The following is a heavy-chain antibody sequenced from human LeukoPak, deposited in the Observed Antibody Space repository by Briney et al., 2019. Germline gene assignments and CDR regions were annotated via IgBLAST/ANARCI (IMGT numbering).Heavy chain of an antibody. CDR3: ARDPRQDYYEGVVAFDI. D-gene: IGHD3-22*01. J-gene: IGHJ3*02. CDR2: IIPIFGTA. CDR1: GGTFSSYA. V-gene: IGHV1-69*01. Sequence: ASVKVSCKASGGTFSSYAISWVRQAPGQGLEWMGGIIPIFGTANYAQKFQGRVTITADESTSTAYMELSSLRSEDTAVYYCARDPRQDYYEGVVAFDIWGQGTMVTVSS.